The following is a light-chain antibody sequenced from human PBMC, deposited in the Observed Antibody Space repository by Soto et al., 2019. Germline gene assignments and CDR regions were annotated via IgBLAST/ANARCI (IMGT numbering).Light chain of an antibody. Sequence: EIVLTQSPGTLSLSPGERATLSCRASQNVGSRYLAWYQQKPGQAPRLLIYGTSNRATGIPDRFSGSESGTDFSLTISSLEPGDFSVYYCQQYGSSPRTFGQGPKVEI. CDR3: QQYGSSPRT. CDR2: GTS. J-gene: IGKJ1*01. CDR1: QNVGSRY. V-gene: IGKV3-20*01.